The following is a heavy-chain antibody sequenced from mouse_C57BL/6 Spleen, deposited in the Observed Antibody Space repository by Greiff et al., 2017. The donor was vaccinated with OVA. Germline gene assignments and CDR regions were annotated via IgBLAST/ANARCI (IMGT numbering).Heavy chain of an antibody. J-gene: IGHJ3*01. D-gene: IGHD2-1*01. V-gene: IGHV1-26*01. CDR1: GYTFTDYY. CDR2: INPNNGGT. Sequence: VQLQQSGPELVKPGASVKISCKASGYTFTDYYMNWVKQSHGKSLEWIGDINPNNGGTSYTQKFKGKATLTVDKSSSTAYMELRSLTSEDSAVYYCARGVAYGNFLFAYWGQGTLVTVSA. CDR3: ARGVAYGNFLFAY.